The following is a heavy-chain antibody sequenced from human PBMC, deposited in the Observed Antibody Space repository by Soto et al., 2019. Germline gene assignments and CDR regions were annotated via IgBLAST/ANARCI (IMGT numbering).Heavy chain of an antibody. CDR2: IYYSGST. V-gene: IGHV4-39*01. J-gene: IGHJ3*02. CDR1: GGSISSSSYY. CDR3: ARHENLIRPRPRVVAFDI. D-gene: IGHD2-15*01. Sequence: SETLSLTCTVSGGSISSSSYYWGWIRQPPGKGLEWIGSIYYSGSTYYNPSLKSRVTISVDTSKNQFSLKLSSVTAADTAVYYCARHENLIRPRPRVVAFDIWGQGTMVTVSS.